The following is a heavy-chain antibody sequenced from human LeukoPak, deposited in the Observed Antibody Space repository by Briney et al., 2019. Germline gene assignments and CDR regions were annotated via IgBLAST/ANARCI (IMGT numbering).Heavy chain of an antibody. CDR2: ISSSSNYI. CDR3: ARDYDGSGYFGY. Sequence: GGSLRLSCAASGFTFSIYTMNWVHQAPGKGLEWVSSISSSSNYIYYADSGKGRFTISSDNAKNSLYLQMNSLIAEDTAVDYCARDYDGSGYFGYWGQGTLVTVS. V-gene: IGHV3-21*01. D-gene: IGHD3-22*01. CDR1: GFTFSIYT. J-gene: IGHJ4*02.